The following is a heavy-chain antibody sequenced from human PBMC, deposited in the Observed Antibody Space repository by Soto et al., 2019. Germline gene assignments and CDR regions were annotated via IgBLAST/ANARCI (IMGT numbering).Heavy chain of an antibody. Sequence: QVQLVQSGAEVRKPGASVKVSCKASGYRFSDLGMHWVRQAPGQRLEWMGWIHAGNGNTKYSHKYQGRVTMTRDRSASTAYMELISLTSEDTALYYYTNSYCGSITCLRNFWGQGTLVTVPS. D-gene: IGHD2-21*01. V-gene: IGHV1-3*01. CDR2: IHAGNGNT. CDR3: TNSYCGSITCLRNF. J-gene: IGHJ4*02. CDR1: GYRFSDLG.